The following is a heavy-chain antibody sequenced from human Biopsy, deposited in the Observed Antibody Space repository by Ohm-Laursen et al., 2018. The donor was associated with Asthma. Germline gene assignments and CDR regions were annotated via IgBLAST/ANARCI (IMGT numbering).Heavy chain of an antibody. J-gene: IGHJ4*02. D-gene: IGHD2-2*01. Sequence: SSVKISCKSLGGTFNTYVIGWVRQAPGQGLEWMGGINSVFGTTTYPRKFQDRVTITADDSTSTVYMELSSLRSEDTAVYYCARKAGSCISRTCYSLDFWGQGTLVTVSS. CDR1: GGTFNTYV. V-gene: IGHV1-69*01. CDR3: ARKAGSCISRTCYSLDF. CDR2: INSVFGTT.